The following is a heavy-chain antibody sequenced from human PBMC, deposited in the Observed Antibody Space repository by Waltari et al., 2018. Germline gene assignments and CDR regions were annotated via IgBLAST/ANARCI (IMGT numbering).Heavy chain of an antibody. CDR2: ISYDGSNK. D-gene: IGHD6-19*01. V-gene: IGHV3-30-3*01. CDR3: AREQIWVQWPTLYYYGMDV. CDR1: GFTFSSYA. J-gene: IGHJ6*02. Sequence: QVQLVESGGGVVQPGRSLRLSCAASGFTFSSYAMHWVRQAPGKGLVWVAVISYDGSNKYYADSVKGRFTISRDNSKNTLYLQMNSLRAEDTAVYYCAREQIWVQWPTLYYYGMDVWGQGTTVTVSS.